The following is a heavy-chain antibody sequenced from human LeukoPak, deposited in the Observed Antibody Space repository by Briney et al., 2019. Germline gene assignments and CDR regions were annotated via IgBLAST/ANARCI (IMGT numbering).Heavy chain of an antibody. D-gene: IGHD6-19*01. CDR1: GFTFSAYA. J-gene: IGHJ1*01. Sequence: GGSLSLLCAASGFTFSAYAMHGVRQAPGKGLEWVAVISYDGRNQLYADAVKGRFTISRDNSKNTLSLQMNSLRPEDTAVYYCEKDIAVSNNAHPEDFQHWGQTTLVTVSS. CDR2: ISYDGRNQ. CDR3: EKDIAVSNNAHPEDFQH. V-gene: IGHV3-30-3*02.